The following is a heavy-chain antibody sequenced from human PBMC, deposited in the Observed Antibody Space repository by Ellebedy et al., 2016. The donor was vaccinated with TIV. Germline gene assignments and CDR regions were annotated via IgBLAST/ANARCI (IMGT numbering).Heavy chain of an antibody. J-gene: IGHJ3*02. D-gene: IGHD3-16*01. CDR1: GGSISRSSDY. Sequence: GSLRLXXTVSGGSISRSSDYWGWIRQPPGKGLEWIGSIYFSGSTYYNPSLKSRVTISVDTPKNQFSLKLSSVSAADTAVYYCTGLTFGAGIDALDIWGQGTMVTVSS. CDR3: TGLTFGAGIDALDI. V-gene: IGHV4-39*01. CDR2: IYFSGST.